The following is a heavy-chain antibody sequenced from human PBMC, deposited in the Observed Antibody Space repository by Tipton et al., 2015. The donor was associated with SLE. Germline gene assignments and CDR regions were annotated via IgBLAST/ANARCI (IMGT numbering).Heavy chain of an antibody. Sequence: TLSLTCTVSGGSISSYYWSWIRQPAGKGLEWIGRIYTSGSTNYNPSLKSRVTVSVDTSKNQFSLKLSSVTAADTAVYYCARDLAVADWYFDLWGRGTLVTVSS. V-gene: IGHV4-4*07. CDR3: ARDLAVADWYFDL. CDR1: GGSISSYY. J-gene: IGHJ2*01. CDR2: IYTSGST. D-gene: IGHD6-19*01.